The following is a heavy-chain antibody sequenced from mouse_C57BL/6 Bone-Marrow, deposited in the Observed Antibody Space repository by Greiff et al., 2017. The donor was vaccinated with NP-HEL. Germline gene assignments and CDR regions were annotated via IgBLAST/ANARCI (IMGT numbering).Heavy chain of an antibody. CDR2: ISDGGSYT. V-gene: IGHV5-4*01. J-gene: IGHJ4*01. D-gene: IGHD1-1*01. Sequence: EVQLVESGGGLVKPGGSLKLSCAASGFTFSSYAMSWVRQTPEKRLEWVATISDGGSYTYYPDNVKGRFTISRDNAKNNLYLQMSHLKSEDTAMYYCARDNHYYGSSDDAMDYWGQGTSVTVSS. CDR3: ARDNHYYGSSDDAMDY. CDR1: GFTFSSYA.